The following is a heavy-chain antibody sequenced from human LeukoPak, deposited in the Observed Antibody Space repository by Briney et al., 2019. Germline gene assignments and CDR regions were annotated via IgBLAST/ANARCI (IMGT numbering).Heavy chain of an antibody. J-gene: IGHJ4*02. V-gene: IGHV4-39*07. CDR2: IYYSGST. Sequence: PSETLSLTCTVSGGSISSSSYYWGWIRQPPGKGLEWIGSIYYSGSTYYNPSLKSRVTISVDTSKNQFSLKLSSVTAADTAVYYCARGFFLPSIVLMVYAPLDYWGQGTLVTVSS. D-gene: IGHD2-8*01. CDR3: ARGFFLPSIVLMVYAPLDY. CDR1: GGSISSSSYY.